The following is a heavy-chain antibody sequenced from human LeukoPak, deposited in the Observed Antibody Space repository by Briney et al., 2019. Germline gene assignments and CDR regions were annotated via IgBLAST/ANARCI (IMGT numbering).Heavy chain of an antibody. D-gene: IGHD6-19*01. V-gene: IGHV1-18*01. J-gene: IGHJ3*02. CDR1: GYTFTSYG. Sequence: ASVKVSCKTSGYTFTSYGISWVRQAPGQGLEWMGWISAYNGNTNYAQKVQGRVTMTTDTSTSTAYMELRSLRSDDTAVYYCARGLQENLAWLTAFSAFDIWGQGTMVSVSS. CDR3: ARGLQENLAWLTAFSAFDI. CDR2: ISAYNGNT.